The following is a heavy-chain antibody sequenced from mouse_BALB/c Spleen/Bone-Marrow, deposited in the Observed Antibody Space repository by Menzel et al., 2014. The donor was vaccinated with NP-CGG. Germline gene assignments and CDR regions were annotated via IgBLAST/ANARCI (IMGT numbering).Heavy chain of an antibody. CDR3: ARGRQLGLRSFAY. V-gene: IGHV1-67*01. Sequence: VKLQESGPELVRPGVSVKISCKGSGYTFTDYAMHWVKQSHAMSLEWIGVISTYSGNTNYNQKFKGKATMTVDKSSSTAYMELARLTSEDSAIYYCARGRQLGLRSFAYWGQGTLVTVSA. CDR2: ISTYSGNT. D-gene: IGHD3-2*01. J-gene: IGHJ3*01. CDR1: GYTFTDYA.